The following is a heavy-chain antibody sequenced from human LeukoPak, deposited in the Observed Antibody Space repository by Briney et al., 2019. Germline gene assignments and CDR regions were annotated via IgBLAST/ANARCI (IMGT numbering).Heavy chain of an antibody. J-gene: IGHJ4*02. CDR3: AKDRTTVTHSGYFDY. D-gene: IGHD4-17*01. V-gene: IGHV3-23*01. Sequence: PGGSLRLSCAASGFAFRNYDMIWVRQAPGRGLEWVSGITTDGSGAYYADSVKGRFTVSRDNSKNTVFLQMNSLRGEDAAIYYCAKDRTTVTHSGYFDYWGQGALVTVSS. CDR2: ITTDGSGA. CDR1: GFAFRNYD.